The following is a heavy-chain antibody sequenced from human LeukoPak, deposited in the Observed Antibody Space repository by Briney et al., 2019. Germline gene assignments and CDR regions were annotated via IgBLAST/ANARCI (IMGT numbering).Heavy chain of an antibody. Sequence: SETLSLTCSVSGGSISNYFWSWIRQSSGKGLEWVGYIYHSGNKNYNPSLESRLSFSLDTSQNQVSLRLSSVTVVDTAVYYCVGREQTGDIQWAYWGQGTPVTVSS. CDR2: IYHSGNK. CDR1: GGSISNYF. J-gene: IGHJ1*01. CDR3: VGREQTGDIQWAY. V-gene: IGHV4-59*01. D-gene: IGHD7-27*01.